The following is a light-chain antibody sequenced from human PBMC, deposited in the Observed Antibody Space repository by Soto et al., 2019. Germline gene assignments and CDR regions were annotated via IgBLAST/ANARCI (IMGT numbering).Light chain of an antibody. V-gene: IGKV3-15*01. J-gene: IGKJ2*01. CDR1: QSIRSY. Sequence: EVGLTQSPATLSVSPGETATLSCMAIQSIRSYLAWYQQKAGQSPRLLIYGASMRATGVPTRVSGSGSGTECTLTISSLQSEDFALYYCQHYNNWPPDYTFGHGTKVEIK. CDR3: QHYNNWPPDYT. CDR2: GAS.